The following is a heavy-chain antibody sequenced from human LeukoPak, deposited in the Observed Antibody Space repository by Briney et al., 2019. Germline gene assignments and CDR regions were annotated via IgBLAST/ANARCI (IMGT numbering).Heavy chain of an antibody. V-gene: IGHV3-23*01. CDR2: ISGSDDGT. D-gene: IGHD6-6*01. CDR1: GFTFSSCG. Sequence: GSLRLSCAASGFTFSSCGMTWVRQAPGKGLEWVSSISGSDDGTYYADPVKGRFTISRDNSKNTLYLQMNSLRAEDTAVYYCAKRGPIYSSSPGNYFDYWGQGTLVTVSS. J-gene: IGHJ4*02. CDR3: AKRGPIYSSSPGNYFDY.